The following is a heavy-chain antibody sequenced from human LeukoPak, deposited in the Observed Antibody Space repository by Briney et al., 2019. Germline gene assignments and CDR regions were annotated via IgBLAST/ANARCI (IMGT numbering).Heavy chain of an antibody. Sequence: SETLSLTCTVSGDSISSYYWSWIRQPPGKGPEWIGYIYYSGSTNYNPSLKSRVTISVDTSKNQFSLKLSSVTAADTAVYYCARAHMITSYYYYYYMDVWGKGTTVTVSS. J-gene: IGHJ6*03. CDR3: ARAHMITSYYYYYYMDV. CDR2: IYYSGST. V-gene: IGHV4-59*01. D-gene: IGHD3-16*01. CDR1: GDSISSYY.